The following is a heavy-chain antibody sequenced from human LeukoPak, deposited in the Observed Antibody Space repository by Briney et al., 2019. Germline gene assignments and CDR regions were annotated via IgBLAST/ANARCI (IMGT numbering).Heavy chain of an antibody. Sequence: GGTLRLSSAASGFTFSRYDMSWVRQAPGKGLKWVSTVSTTGADTFYADSSKGRFTISRDNSKNTLYLQMNSLRAEDTAVYYCAKDRSGFGANDYWGQGTLVTVSS. J-gene: IGHJ4*02. D-gene: IGHD3-10*01. CDR3: AKDRSGFGANDY. CDR2: VSTTGADT. V-gene: IGHV3-23*01. CDR1: GFTFSRYD.